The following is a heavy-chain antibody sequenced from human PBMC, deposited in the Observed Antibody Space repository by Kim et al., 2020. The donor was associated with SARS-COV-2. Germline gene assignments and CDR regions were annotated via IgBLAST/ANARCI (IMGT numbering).Heavy chain of an antibody. D-gene: IGHD2-2*01. Sequence: SETLSLTCTVSGGSISSNYWSWIRQPPGKGLEWIGYIYYSESFNYNPSLKSRVSISVDTSKNQFSLKLTSVTAADTAGYYCSGRRGVPNGMDVWGQGTTVTVSS. J-gene: IGHJ6*02. CDR3: SGRRGVPNGMDV. V-gene: IGHV4-59*08. CDR2: IYYSESF. CDR1: GGSISSNY.